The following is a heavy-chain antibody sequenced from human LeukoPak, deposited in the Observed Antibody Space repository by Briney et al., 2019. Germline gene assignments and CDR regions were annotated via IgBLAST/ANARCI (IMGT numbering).Heavy chain of an antibody. J-gene: IGHJ3*02. CDR1: GGTFSSYA. CDR3: ARGKRARKDAFVI. V-gene: IGHV1-69*05. CDR2: INPIFGTE. Sequence: SVNVSFKASGGTFSSYAISWVRPAPGQGLEWMGGINPIFGTENYAQKFQGRVTITTDESTSTAYMELSSLRSEDTAVYYCARGKRARKDAFVIWGQGTMVTVSS.